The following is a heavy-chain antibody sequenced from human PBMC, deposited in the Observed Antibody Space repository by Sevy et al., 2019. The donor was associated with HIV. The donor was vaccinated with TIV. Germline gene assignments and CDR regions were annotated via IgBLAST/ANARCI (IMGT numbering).Heavy chain of an antibody. CDR3: ARDPFSGSYGAFDI. V-gene: IGHV3-64*01. CDR1: GFTFSNYA. D-gene: IGHD1-26*01. CDR2: ISSNGGST. Sequence: GGSLRLSCAASGFTFSNYAMSWVRQAPGKGLEYVSAISSNGGSTYYANSVKGRFTISRDNSKNTLYLQMGSLRAEDMAVYYCARDPFSGSYGAFDIWGQGTMVTVSS. J-gene: IGHJ3*02.